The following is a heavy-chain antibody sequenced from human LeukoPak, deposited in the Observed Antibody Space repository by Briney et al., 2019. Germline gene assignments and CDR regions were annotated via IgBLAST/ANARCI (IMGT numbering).Heavy chain of an antibody. J-gene: IGHJ4*02. D-gene: IGHD3-16*01. V-gene: IGHV3-23*01. Sequence: GGSLRLSCAASGLTFGTSGMHWVRQAPGKRLDWVSAISGGGTAYYADSVRGRFTISRDNSKNTLYLQMNSLRAEDAATYCCAARDPCNGGICYGLRYWGQGTLVSVSS. CDR3: AARDPCNGGICYGLRY. CDR1: GLTFGTSG. CDR2: ISGGGTA.